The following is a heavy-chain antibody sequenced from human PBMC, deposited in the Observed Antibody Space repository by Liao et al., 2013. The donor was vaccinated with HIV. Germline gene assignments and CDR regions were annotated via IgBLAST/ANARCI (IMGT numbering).Heavy chain of an antibody. CDR2: IYTSGST. CDR3: AREGGVDTAMVITRFFDY. V-gene: IGHV4-61*02. Sequence: QVQLQESGPGLVKPSQTLSLTCTVSGGSISSGSYYWSWIRQPAGKGLEWIGRIYTSGSTNYNPSLKSRVTISVDTSKNQFSLKLSSVTAADTAVYYCAREGGVDTAMVITRFFDYWGQGTLVTSPQ. CDR1: GGSISSGSYY. J-gene: IGHJ4*02. D-gene: IGHD5-18*01.